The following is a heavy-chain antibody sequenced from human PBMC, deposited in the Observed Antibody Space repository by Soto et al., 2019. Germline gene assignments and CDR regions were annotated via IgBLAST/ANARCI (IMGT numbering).Heavy chain of an antibody. Sequence: EVQLVQSGAEVKKPGESLKISCKGSGETFSSNCIGWLRQLPGKGLEWMGTIYPAASDTRYSPPFEGQVTISADESINTAYLQWSSLKASDTAMYYCARQRGYGSGFIDSWGQGTLVTVSS. CDR1: GETFSSNC. J-gene: IGHJ4*02. CDR2: IYPAASDT. V-gene: IGHV5-51*03. CDR3: ARQRGYGSGFIDS. D-gene: IGHD5-18*01.